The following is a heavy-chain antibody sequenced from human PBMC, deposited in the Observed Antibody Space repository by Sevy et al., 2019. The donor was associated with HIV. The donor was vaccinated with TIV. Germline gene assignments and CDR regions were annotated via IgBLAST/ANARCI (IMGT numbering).Heavy chain of an antibody. J-gene: IGHJ5*02. CDR3: ARTTRGRGGDNWFDP. D-gene: IGHD3-10*01. CDR1: GFTFSSYA. V-gene: IGHV3-30-3*01. Sequence: GGSLRLSCAASGFTFSSYAMHWVRQAPGKGLEWVAVISYDGSNKYYADSVKGRFTISRDNSNNTLYLQMNSLRAADTAVYYCARTTRGRGGDNWFDPWGQGTLVTVSS. CDR2: ISYDGSNK.